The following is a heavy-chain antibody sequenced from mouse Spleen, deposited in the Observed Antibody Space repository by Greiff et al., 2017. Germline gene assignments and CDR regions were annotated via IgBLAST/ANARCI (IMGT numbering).Heavy chain of an antibody. CDR3: ATGSSGYVWFAY. D-gene: IGHD3-1*01. CDR2: INPNNGGT. V-gene: IGHV1-18*01. J-gene: IGHJ3*01. Sequence: VQLQQSGPELVKPGASVKIPCKASGYTFTDYNMDWVKQSHGKSLEWIGDINPNNGGTIYNQKFKGKATLTVDKSSSTAYMELRSLTSEDTAVYYCATGSSGYVWFAYWGQGTLVTVSA. CDR1: GYTFTDYN.